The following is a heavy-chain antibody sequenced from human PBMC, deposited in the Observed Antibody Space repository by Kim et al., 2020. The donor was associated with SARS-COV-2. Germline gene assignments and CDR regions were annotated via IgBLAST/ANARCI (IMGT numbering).Heavy chain of an antibody. CDR1: GGSFSGYY. CDR3: ARVGQQLVLFSFDY. Sequence: SETLSLTCAVYGGSFSGYYWSWIRQPPGKGLEWIGEINHSGSTNYNPSLKSRVTISVDTSKNQFSLKLSSVTAADTAVYYCARVGQQLVLFSFDYWGQGT. V-gene: IGHV4-34*01. CDR2: INHSGST. D-gene: IGHD6-13*01. J-gene: IGHJ4*02.